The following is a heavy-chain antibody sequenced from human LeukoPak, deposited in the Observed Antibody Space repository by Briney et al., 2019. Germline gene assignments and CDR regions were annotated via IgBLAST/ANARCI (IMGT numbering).Heavy chain of an antibody. D-gene: IGHD6-19*01. J-gene: IGHJ6*02. V-gene: IGHV5-51*01. CDR3: ARHGAVAGSYYFGMDV. CDR2: IYPGDSDS. CDR1: GYSFTSYW. Sequence: KISCKGSGYSFTSYWIGWVRQMPGKGLEWMGIIYPGDSDSTNSPSFQGQVTISADKSISTAYLQWRSLKASDTAIYYCARHGAVAGSYYFGMDVWGQGTTVTVSS.